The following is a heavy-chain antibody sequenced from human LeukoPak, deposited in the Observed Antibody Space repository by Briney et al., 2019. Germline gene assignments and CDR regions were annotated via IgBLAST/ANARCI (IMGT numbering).Heavy chain of an antibody. CDR3: AGGGAGNWFDP. Sequence: PGGSLRLSCAASGFTFSSYSMNWVRQAPGKGLQWVSSISSTSSYIYYADSVKGRFTISRDNAKNSLYLQMNSLRAEDTAVYYCAGGGAGNWFDPWGQGTLVTVSS. V-gene: IGHV3-21*01. CDR2: ISSTSSYI. J-gene: IGHJ5*02. CDR1: GFTFSSYS. D-gene: IGHD3-16*01.